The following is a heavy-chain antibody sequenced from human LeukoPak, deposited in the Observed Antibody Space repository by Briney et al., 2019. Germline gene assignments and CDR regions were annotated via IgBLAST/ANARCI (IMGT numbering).Heavy chain of an antibody. CDR2: TYYRSKWYH. J-gene: IGHJ4*02. CDR3: ARDQGAFNS. Sequence: SQTLSLTCDISGNTVSSSSAAWNWLRQSPLRGLEWLGRTYYRSKWYHDYAPTVKSRITINSDTSKNQFSLQLNSVTPEDTAVYYCARDQGAFNSWGQGTLVTVSS. D-gene: IGHD3-16*01. V-gene: IGHV6-1*01. CDR1: GNTVSSSSAA.